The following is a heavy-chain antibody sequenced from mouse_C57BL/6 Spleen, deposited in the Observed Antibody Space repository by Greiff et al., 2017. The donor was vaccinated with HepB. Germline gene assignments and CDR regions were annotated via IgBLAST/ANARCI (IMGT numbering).Heavy chain of an antibody. Sequence: VQLQQSGPGLVQPSQSLSITCTVSGFSLTSYGVHWVRQSPGKGLEWRGGIWSGGSTDYNAAFTSRLSISKDNSKSQVCLKMNSLQADDTAIYYCARNLGGYDNWFAYWGQGTLVTVSA. CDR1: GFSLTSYG. CDR3: ARNLGGYDNWFAY. V-gene: IGHV2-2*01. CDR2: IWSGGST. D-gene: IGHD2-2*01. J-gene: IGHJ3*01.